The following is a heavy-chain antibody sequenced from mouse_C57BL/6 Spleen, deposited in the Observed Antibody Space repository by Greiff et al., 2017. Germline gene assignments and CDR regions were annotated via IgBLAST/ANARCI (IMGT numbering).Heavy chain of an antibody. V-gene: IGHV1-53*01. CDR2: INPSNGGT. Sequence: QVQLQQPGTELVKPGASVKLSCKASGYTFTSYWMHWVKQRPGQGLEWIGNINPSNGGTKYNEKFKSKATLTVDKSSITAYMQLSSLTSEDSAVYYCAREDYYGSRAWFAYWGQGTLVTVSA. J-gene: IGHJ3*01. D-gene: IGHD1-1*01. CDR1: GYTFTSYW. CDR3: AREDYYGSRAWFAY.